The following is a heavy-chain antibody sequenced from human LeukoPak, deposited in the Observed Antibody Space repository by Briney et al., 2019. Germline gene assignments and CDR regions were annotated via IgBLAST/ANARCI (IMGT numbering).Heavy chain of an antibody. Sequence: ASVKVSCKASGYTFTSYAIHWVRQAPGQGLEWMGWITPSGGTNYPQKFQGRVAITWDTSITTAYMDLSRLTSDDTAVYYCARDRYGDGFAHLDYWGQGALVAVSS. CDR3: ARDRYGDGFAHLDY. CDR2: ITPSGGT. V-gene: IGHV1-2*02. J-gene: IGHJ4*02. D-gene: IGHD5-24*01. CDR1: GYTFTSYA.